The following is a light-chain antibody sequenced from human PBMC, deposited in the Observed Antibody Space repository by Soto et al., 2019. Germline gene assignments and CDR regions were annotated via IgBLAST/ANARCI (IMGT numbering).Light chain of an antibody. CDR1: QTISSTF. CDR3: QQFGSSPT. Sequence: EIVLTQSPGTLSLSPGERATLLCRASQTISSTFLAWYQQKPGQAPRLLIYGASSRATGIPDRFSGSGSGTDVTLTIIILEAEDFAVYYCQQFGSSPTFGGGAKVESK. CDR2: GAS. V-gene: IGKV3-20*01. J-gene: IGKJ4*01.